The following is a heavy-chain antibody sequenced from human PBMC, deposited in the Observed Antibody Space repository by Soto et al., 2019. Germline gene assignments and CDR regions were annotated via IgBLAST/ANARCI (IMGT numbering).Heavy chain of an antibody. Sequence: QVQLVQSGAEVKKPGSSVKVSCTASGGDFSGYSINWVRQAPGQGLEWMGRIIPVLDRRNYAQKFQGRVTMXAXKXXNTAYMELSSLRSEDTAVYYCARGRSYGYINYFDYWGQGTVVTVSS. J-gene: IGHJ4*02. D-gene: IGHD5-18*01. CDR2: IIPVLDRR. CDR1: GGDFSGYS. CDR3: ARGRSYGYINYFDY. V-gene: IGHV1-69*08.